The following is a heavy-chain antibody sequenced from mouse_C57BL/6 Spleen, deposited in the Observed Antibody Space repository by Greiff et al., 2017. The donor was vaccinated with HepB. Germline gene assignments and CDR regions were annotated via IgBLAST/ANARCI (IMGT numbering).Heavy chain of an antibody. D-gene: IGHD2-2*01. Sequence: EVHLVESGGGLVKPGGSLKLSCAASGFTFSDYGMHWVRQAPEKGLEWVAYISSGSSTIYYADTVKGRFTISRDKAKNTLFLQMTSLRSADTAMYYCASPMVTTGYYYAMDYWGQGTSVTVSS. CDR3: ASPMVTTGYYYAMDY. CDR2: ISSGSSTI. CDR1: GFTFSDYG. V-gene: IGHV5-17*01. J-gene: IGHJ4*01.